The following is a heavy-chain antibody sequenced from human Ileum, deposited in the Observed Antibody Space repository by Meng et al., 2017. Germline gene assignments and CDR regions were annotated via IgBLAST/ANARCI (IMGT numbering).Heavy chain of an antibody. V-gene: IGHV3-11*04. CDR2: IGGDGTHI. Sequence: GGSLRLSCAASGFSFSDSYMNWIRQAPGKGLEWVSYIGGDGTHIHYADSVKGRFTISRDNGKKSMSLQMDSLRAEDTAVYYCARPSYDTGHYYCGFDIWGQGTMVTVSS. D-gene: IGHD3-22*01. CDR3: ARPSYDTGHYYCGFDI. J-gene: IGHJ3*02. CDR1: GFSFSDSY.